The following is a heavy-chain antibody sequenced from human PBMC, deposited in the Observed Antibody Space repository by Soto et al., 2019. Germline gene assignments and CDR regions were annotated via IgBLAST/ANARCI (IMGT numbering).Heavy chain of an antibody. D-gene: IGHD6-19*01. V-gene: IGHV1-18*01. Sequence: QVQLVQSEAEVKKPGASVKVSCEASGYTFTSYGINWVRQAPGQGLEWMGWISAYNGNTNYAQNLQGRVTMTTDTSTTTAYMELRSLRSDDTAVYYCARGKSGPGYSTGRYFFAYWGQGTLVTVSS. CDR3: ARGKSGPGYSTGRYFFAY. CDR2: ISAYNGNT. CDR1: GYTFTSYG. J-gene: IGHJ4*02.